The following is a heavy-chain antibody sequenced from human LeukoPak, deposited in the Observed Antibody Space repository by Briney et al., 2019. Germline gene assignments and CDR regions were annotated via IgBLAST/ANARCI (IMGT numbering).Heavy chain of an antibody. Sequence: SETLSLTCTVSGGSISSGDYYWSWIRQPPGKGLEWIGYIYYSGSTYYNPSLKSRVTISVDTPKNQFSLKLSSVTAADTAVYYCARALSYGDYVLYYFDYWGQGTLVTVSS. CDR1: GGSISSGDYY. CDR3: ARALSYGDYVLYYFDY. V-gene: IGHV4-30-4*08. J-gene: IGHJ4*02. D-gene: IGHD4-17*01. CDR2: IYYSGST.